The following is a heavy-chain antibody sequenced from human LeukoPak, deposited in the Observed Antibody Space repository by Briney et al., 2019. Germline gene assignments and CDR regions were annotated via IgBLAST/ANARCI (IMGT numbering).Heavy chain of an antibody. Sequence: GGSLRLSCAASGFTFSSYAMHWVRQAPGKGLEWVAVISYDGSNKYYADSVKGRFTTSRDNSKNTLYLQMNSLRAEDTAVYYCARDNGDYDAFDIWGQGTMVTVSS. V-gene: IGHV3-30*04. J-gene: IGHJ3*02. CDR1: GFTFSSYA. CDR3: ARDNGDYDAFDI. D-gene: IGHD4-17*01. CDR2: ISYDGSNK.